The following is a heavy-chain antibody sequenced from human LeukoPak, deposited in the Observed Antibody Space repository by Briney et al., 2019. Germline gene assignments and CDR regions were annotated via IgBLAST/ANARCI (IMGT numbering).Heavy chain of an antibody. CDR3: APPVGSGAYFDY. CDR1: GFTFSSYA. Sequence: AGGSLRLSCAASGFTFSSYAMSWVRQAPGKGLELLSAISGSGVSTYYADSVKGLFTISRDNSSNTLYLQMTSLGADDTAVYYCAPPVGSGAYFDYWGQGTLVTVSS. D-gene: IGHD3-10*01. V-gene: IGHV3-23*01. J-gene: IGHJ4*02. CDR2: ISGSGVST.